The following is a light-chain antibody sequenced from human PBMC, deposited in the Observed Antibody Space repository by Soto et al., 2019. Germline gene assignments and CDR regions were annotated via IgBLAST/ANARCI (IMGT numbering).Light chain of an antibody. CDR2: AAS. V-gene: IGKV3-20*01. J-gene: IGKJ3*01. CDR1: QSVSVNS. Sequence: EIVLTQSPGTLSLSAGERATVSCRASQSVSVNSLAWYQQKGGQAPRLLIYAASTRATGVPDRFSGTGSGTDFALTISRLETDDSAVYYCQQYGGSPFTFGPGTKVDIK. CDR3: QQYGGSPFT.